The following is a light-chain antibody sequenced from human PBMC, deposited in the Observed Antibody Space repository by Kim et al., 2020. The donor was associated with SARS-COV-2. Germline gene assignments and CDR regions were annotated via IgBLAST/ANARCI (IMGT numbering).Light chain of an antibody. J-gene: IGLJ3*02. V-gene: IGLV4-60*03. Sequence: SGGRAGARGRGHGNECFGGQRQRPGKAPRFLVEVEGSGGDSRGGGVPERFSGSRSGADRYLIISNLHSEDEADYYCETWDSNIQVFGGGTQLTVL. CDR3: ETWDSNIQV. CDR2: VEGSGGD. CDR1: RGHGNEC.